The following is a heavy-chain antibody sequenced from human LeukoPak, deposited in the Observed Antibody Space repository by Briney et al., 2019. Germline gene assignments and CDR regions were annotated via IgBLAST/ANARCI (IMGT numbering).Heavy chain of an antibody. CDR1: AYSFSDYC. Sequence: GESLKSSCQGLAYSFSDYCIAWVGQMPGKGLEWMGIFFPGDSDTRYSPSFQGQVTISVDKSINTAYLQWRSLKASDTAIYYCARRGTWSNYYGLDVWGPGNTVTVSS. D-gene: IGHD1-1*01. CDR2: FFPGDSDT. CDR3: ARRGTWSNYYGLDV. V-gene: IGHV5-51*01. J-gene: IGHJ6*02.